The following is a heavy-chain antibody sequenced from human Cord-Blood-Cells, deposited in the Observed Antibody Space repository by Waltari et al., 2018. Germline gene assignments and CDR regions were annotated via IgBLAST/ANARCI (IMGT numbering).Heavy chain of an antibody. CDR1: GYTSTGYS. D-gene: IGHD6-13*01. V-gene: IGHV1-2*02. CDR2: INPNSGGT. J-gene: IGHJ4*02. CDR3: ARDLRDGQQLVDY. Sequence: QVQLVQSGAEVKKPGASVTVSCKASGYTSTGYSMLWVRQAPGQGLERMGWINPNSGGTNYAQKFQGRVTMTRDTSISTAYMELSRLRSDDTAVYYCARDLRDGQQLVDYWGQGTLVTVSS.